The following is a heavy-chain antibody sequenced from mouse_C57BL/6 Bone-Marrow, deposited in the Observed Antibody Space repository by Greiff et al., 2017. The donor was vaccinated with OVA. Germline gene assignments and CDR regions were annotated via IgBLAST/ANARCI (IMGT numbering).Heavy chain of an antibody. Sequence: EVKVVESGGGLVKPGGSLKLSCAASGFTFSDYGMHWVRQAPEKGLEWVAYISSGSSTIYYADTVKGRFTISRDNAKNTLFLQMTSLRSEDTAMYYCARGLMGAYWGQGTLVTVSA. V-gene: IGHV5-17*01. CDR1: GFTFSDYG. CDR3: ARGLMGAY. D-gene: IGHD3-1*01. CDR2: ISSGSSTI. J-gene: IGHJ3*01.